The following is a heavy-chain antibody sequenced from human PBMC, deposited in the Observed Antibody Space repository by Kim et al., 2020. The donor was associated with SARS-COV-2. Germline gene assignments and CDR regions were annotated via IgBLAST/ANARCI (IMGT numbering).Heavy chain of an antibody. Sequence: SETLSLTCTVSGGSISSSSYYWGWIRQPPGKGLEWIGSIYYSGSTYYNPSLKSRVTISVDTSKNQFSLKLSSVTAADTAVYYCARHQVPDFLDHFMYSSSPLTYFDYWGQGTLVTVSS. CDR1: GGSISSSSYY. J-gene: IGHJ4*02. CDR3: ARHQVPDFLDHFMYSSSPLTYFDY. D-gene: IGHD6-6*01. V-gene: IGHV4-39*01. CDR2: IYYSGST.